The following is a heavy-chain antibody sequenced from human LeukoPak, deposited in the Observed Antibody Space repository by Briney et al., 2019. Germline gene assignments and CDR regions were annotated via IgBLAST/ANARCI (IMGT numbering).Heavy chain of an antibody. V-gene: IGHV4-34*01. CDR3: ARGRVVVPAAIRRGFDY. CDR2: INHSGST. CDR1: GGSFSGYY. D-gene: IGHD2-2*02. Sequence: SETLSLTCAVYGGSFSGYYWSWIRQPPGNGLEWIGEINHSGSTNYNPSLKSRVTISVDTSKNQFSLKLSSVTAADTAVYYCARGRVVVPAAIRRGFDYWGQGTLVTVSS. J-gene: IGHJ4*02.